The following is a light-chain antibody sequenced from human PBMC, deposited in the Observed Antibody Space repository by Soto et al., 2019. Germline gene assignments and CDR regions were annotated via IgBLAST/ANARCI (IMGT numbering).Light chain of an antibody. V-gene: IGLV2-14*01. Sequence: QSALTQPASVSGSPGQSITISCTGTSSDVGGYNYVSWYQQHPGKAPKLMIYDVSNRPSGVSNRFSGSKSGNTASLTISGLQADDEADYYCGSYTSGSTLVLFGGGTKLTVL. CDR2: DVS. J-gene: IGLJ2*01. CDR1: SSDVGGYNY. CDR3: GSYTSGSTLVL.